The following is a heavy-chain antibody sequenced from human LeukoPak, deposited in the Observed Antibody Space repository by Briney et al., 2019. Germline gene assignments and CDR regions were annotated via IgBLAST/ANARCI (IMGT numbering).Heavy chain of an antibody. CDR2: IIPIFGTA. D-gene: IGHD3-22*01. J-gene: IGHJ4*02. Sequence: ASVKVSCKASGYTFTGYYMHWVRQAPGQGLEWMGGIIPIFGTANYAQKFQGRVTITADKSTSTAYMELSSLRSEDTAVYYCASPTFDYYDSSGSLNYWGQGTLVTASS. V-gene: IGHV1-69*06. CDR1: GYTFTGYY. CDR3: ASPTFDYYDSSGSLNY.